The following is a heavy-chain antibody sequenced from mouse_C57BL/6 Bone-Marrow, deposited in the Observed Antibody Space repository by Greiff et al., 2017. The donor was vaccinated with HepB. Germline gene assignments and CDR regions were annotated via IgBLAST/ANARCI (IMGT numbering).Heavy chain of an antibody. Sequence: EVMLVESGGDLVKPGGSLKLSCAASGFTFSSYGMSWVRQTPDKRLEWVATISSGGSYTYYPDSVKGRFTISRDNAKNTLYLQMSSLKSEDTAMYYCARRSNYVAYWGQGTLVTVSA. CDR2: ISSGGSYT. V-gene: IGHV5-6*02. D-gene: IGHD2-5*01. CDR3: ARRSNYVAY. J-gene: IGHJ3*01. CDR1: GFTFSSYG.